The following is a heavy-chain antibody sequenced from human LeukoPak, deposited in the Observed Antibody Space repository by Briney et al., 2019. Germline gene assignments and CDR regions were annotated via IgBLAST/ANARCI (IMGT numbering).Heavy chain of an antibody. D-gene: IGHD6-19*01. J-gene: IGHJ4*02. CDR1: GFTFSNYA. CDR2: ISDRGGST. V-gene: IGHV3-23*01. CDR3: AKHPGYSSGWFYFDY. Sequence: GGCLKLSCAASGFTFSNYAMSWVRQAPGKGLEWVSGISDRGGSTYYADSVKGRFTISRDNSKNTLYLQMNSLRAEDTAVYYCAKHPGYSSGWFYFDYWGQGTLVTVSS.